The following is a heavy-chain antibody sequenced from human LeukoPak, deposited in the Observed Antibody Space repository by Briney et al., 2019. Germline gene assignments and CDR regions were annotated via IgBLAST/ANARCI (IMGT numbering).Heavy chain of an antibody. CDR2: IAYDGNNK. V-gene: IGHV3-30*01. CDR1: GFTFSNHA. CDR3: ARAPDSSGYYAPLDH. D-gene: IGHD3-22*01. Sequence: GGSLRLSCAASGFTFSNHAMHWVRQAPGKGLEWVTVIAYDGNNKYYADSVKGRFTIPRDNSKNTLYLQMNSLRTEDTAVFYCARAPDSSGYYAPLDHWGQGTLVTVSS. J-gene: IGHJ4*02.